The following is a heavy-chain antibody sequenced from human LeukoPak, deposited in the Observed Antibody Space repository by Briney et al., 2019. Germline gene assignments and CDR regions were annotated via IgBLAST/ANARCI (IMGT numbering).Heavy chain of an antibody. J-gene: IGHJ3*02. D-gene: IGHD3-10*01. CDR3: AKDRLLLARGVIDAFDI. CDR2: IWYDASYK. V-gene: IGHV3-33*06. Sequence: GRSLRLSCAASGFTFSRNGMHWVRQAPGKGLEWVAVIWYDASYKYYADSVKGRFTISRDNSKNTLYLQMNSLRAEDTAVYYCAKDRLLLARGVIDAFDIWGQGTMVTVSS. CDR1: GFTFSRNG.